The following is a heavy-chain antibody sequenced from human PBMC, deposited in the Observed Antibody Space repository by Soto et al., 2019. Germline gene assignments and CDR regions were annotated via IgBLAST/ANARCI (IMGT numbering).Heavy chain of an antibody. CDR2: INAGNGNT. V-gene: IGHV1-3*01. CDR1: GYTFTSYA. Sequence: ASVKVSCNASGYTFTSYAMHLVRQAPGQRLEWMGWINAGNGNTKYSQKFQGRVTITRDTSASTAYMELSSLRSEDTAVYYCARYVVITGTTKSVADWFDPWGKRTLVAVSS. D-gene: IGHD1-7*01. J-gene: IGHJ5*02. CDR3: ARYVVITGTTKSVADWFDP.